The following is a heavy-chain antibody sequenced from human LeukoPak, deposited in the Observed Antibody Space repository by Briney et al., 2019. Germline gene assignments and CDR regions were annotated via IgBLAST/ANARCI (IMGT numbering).Heavy chain of an antibody. Sequence: SQTLSLTCVISGDSVSSDSAAWNWIRQSPSRGLEWLGRTYYRSKYSNDYAVSVKSRITINPDTSKNQFSLQLNSVTPEDTAVYYCARGAGEVAAGGIFNVRLTLYNWFDPWGQGTLATVSS. CDR1: GDSVSSDSAA. CDR2: TYYRSKYSN. CDR3: ARGAGEVAAGGIFNVRLTLYNWFDP. V-gene: IGHV6-1*01. J-gene: IGHJ5*02. D-gene: IGHD6-13*01.